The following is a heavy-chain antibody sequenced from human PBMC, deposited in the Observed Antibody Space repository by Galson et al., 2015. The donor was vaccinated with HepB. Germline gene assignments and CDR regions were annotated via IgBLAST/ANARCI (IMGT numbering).Heavy chain of an antibody. J-gene: IGHJ4*02. CDR3: ARGGVVTAPYYFDY. D-gene: IGHD2-21*02. Sequence: SLRLSCAASGFAFDTHAMSWVRQAPGRGLEWISGINWNGGTRRYADSVKGRFTFSRDNAKNSLYLQMNSLRDEDAALYYCARGGVVTAPYYFDYWGQGTLVTVSS. CDR1: GFAFDTHA. CDR2: INWNGGTR. V-gene: IGHV3-20*04.